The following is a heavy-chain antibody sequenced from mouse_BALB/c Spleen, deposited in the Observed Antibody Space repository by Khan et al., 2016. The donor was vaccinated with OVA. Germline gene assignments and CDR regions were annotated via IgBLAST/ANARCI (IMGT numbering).Heavy chain of an antibody. Sequence: VQLQESGPELKKPGETVKISCKASGHIFTNFGMNWVKQAPGQGLKWMGWINTYTGEPTYADNFNGRFAFSLDTSARTAYLQINNLKNEDTATYFCARPPYFSYAMDNWGQGTSVTVSS. CDR1: GHIFTNFG. J-gene: IGHJ4*01. V-gene: IGHV9-3-1*01. CDR3: ARPPYFSYAMDN. D-gene: IGHD2-10*01. CDR2: INTYTGEP.